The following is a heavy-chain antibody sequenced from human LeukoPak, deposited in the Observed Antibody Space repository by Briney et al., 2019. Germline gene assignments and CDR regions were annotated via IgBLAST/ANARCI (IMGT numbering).Heavy chain of an antibody. J-gene: IGHJ4*02. V-gene: IGHV1-18*01. D-gene: IGHD2-15*01. CDR2: ISAYNGNT. Sequence: GASVKVSCKASGYTFTSYGISWVRQAPGQGLEWMGWISAYNGNTNYAQKLQGRVTMTTDTSTSTAYMELRSLRSDDTAVYSCARPRGGGDTHYSLNYGGGGPRSPVS. CDR1: GYTFTSYG. CDR3: ARPRGGGDTHYSLNY.